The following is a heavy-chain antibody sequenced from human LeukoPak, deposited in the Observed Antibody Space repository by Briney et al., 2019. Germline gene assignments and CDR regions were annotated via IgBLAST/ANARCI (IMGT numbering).Heavy chain of an antibody. J-gene: IGHJ6*02. CDR1: GFTFSSYA. V-gene: IGHV3-23*01. Sequence: GGSLRLSCAASGFTFSSYALTWVRQAPGKGLEWVSGISSSGSKIYDADSVKGRFTTSRDSSKNTLSLQMSSLRAEDTAIYYCARINGYYGFYAMGVWGQGTTVTVSS. CDR3: ARINGYYGFYAMGV. CDR2: ISSSGSKI. D-gene: IGHD3-10*01.